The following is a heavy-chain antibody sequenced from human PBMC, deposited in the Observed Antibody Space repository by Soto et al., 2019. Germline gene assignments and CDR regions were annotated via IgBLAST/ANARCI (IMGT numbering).Heavy chain of an antibody. J-gene: IGHJ4*02. CDR1: GYTFTSYG. D-gene: IGHD2-15*01. V-gene: IGHV1-18*01. CDR3: ARSDIVVVVAAQTFGY. CDR2: ISAYNGNT. Sequence: ASVKVSCKASGYTFTSYGISWVRQAPGQGLEWMGWISAYNGNTNYAQKLQGRVTMTTDTSTSTAYMELRSLRSDDTAVYYCARSDIVVVVAAQTFGYWGQGTLVTVSS.